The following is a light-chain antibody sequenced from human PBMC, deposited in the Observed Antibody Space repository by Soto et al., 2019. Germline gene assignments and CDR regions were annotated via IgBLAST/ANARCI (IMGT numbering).Light chain of an antibody. CDR1: SSDVGSFKY. CDR2: DVS. CDR3: NSYTGTSALV. V-gene: IGLV2-14*03. J-gene: IGLJ1*01. Sequence: QSALTQPASVSGSPGQSITTSCTGTSSDVGSFKYVSWYQQHPGQAPKLMIYDVSNRPSGISDRFSGSKSGNTASLTISGLQAEDEADYYCNSYTGTSALVFGTGTKLTVL.